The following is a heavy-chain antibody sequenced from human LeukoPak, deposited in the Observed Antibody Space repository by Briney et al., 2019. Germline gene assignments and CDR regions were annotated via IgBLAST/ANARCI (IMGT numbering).Heavy chain of an antibody. CDR2: ISPSGSTT. J-gene: IGHJ6*02. D-gene: IGHD1-26*01. CDR3: ARAGTYGMDV. CDR1: GFSFSSYW. Sequence: PGGSLRLSCEASGFSFSSYWMTWVRQAPGKGLEWVSAISPSGSTTNYADSVKGRFTISRDNSKNTLYLQMNSLRAEDTAVYYCARAGTYGMDVWGQGTTVTVSS. V-gene: IGHV3-23*01.